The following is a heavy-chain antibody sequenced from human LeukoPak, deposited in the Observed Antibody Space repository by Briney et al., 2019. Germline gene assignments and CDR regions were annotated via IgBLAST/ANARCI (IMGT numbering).Heavy chain of an antibody. CDR2: IYHSGST. D-gene: IGHD5-12*01. CDR1: GGSISSGGYY. CDR3: ANSGYDYTDY. Sequence: SETLSLTCTVSGGSISSGGYYWSWIRQPPGKGLEWIGYIYHSGSTYYNPSLKSRVTISVDRSKNQFSLKLSSVTAADTAVYYCANSGYDYTDYWGQGTLVTVSS. V-gene: IGHV4-30-2*01. J-gene: IGHJ4*02.